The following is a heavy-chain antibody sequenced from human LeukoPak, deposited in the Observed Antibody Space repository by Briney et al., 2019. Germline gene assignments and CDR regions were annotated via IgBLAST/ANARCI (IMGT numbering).Heavy chain of an antibody. CDR3: ASIGHCTNGVCSSVAFDI. CDR2: ISAYNGNT. V-gene: IGHV1-18*01. CDR1: GYTFTSDG. D-gene: IGHD2-8*01. Sequence: GASLKVSCKASGYTFTSDGISWVRQAPGQGLEWMGWISAYNGNTNYAQKLQGRVTMTTDTSTSTAYMELRSLRSDDPAVYYCASIGHCTNGVCSSVAFDIWGQGTMVTVSS. J-gene: IGHJ3*02.